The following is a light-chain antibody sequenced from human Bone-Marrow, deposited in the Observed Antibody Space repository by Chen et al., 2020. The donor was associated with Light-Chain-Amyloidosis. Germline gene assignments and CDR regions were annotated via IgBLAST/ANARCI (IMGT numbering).Light chain of an antibody. V-gene: IGLV6-57*01. CDR3: QSYQGSSQGV. Sequence: NFMLTQPHSVSESPGKTVIISCTRSSGSIATNYVQWYQQRPGSSPTTVIYEDDQRSSGVPDRFSGSIDRSSNSASLTISGLKTEDEAAYYCQSYQGSSQGVFGGGTKLTVL. CDR1: SGSIATNY. J-gene: IGLJ3*02. CDR2: EDD.